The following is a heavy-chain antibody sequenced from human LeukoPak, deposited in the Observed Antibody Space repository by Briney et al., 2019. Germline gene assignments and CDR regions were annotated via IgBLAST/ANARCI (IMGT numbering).Heavy chain of an antibody. V-gene: IGHV5-51*01. CDR3: ARSFAHFERFYFYY. J-gene: IGHJ4*02. CDR2: IYPGDSDT. CDR1: GYSFISYW. Sequence: GESLKISCQGSGYSFISYWIAWVRQMPGKGLEWRGIIYPGDSDTTYSPSFQGQVTISADKSINTAYLLWRSLKVSDTDMYYCARSFAHFERFYFYYWGRGTLVSVSS. D-gene: IGHD1-1*01.